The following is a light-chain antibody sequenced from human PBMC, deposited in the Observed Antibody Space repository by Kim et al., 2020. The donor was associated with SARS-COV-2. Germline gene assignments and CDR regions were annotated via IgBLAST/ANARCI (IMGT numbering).Light chain of an antibody. CDR1: QDISSY. Sequence: VSVGDSVAITCRASQDISSYLALYQQKPAMAPKLLIYAASTLQTGVPSRFSGSESGTEFTLTISSLQPEDFAAYYCQQLSSYPRTFGGGTKVDIK. CDR2: AAS. CDR3: QQLSSYPRT. J-gene: IGKJ4*01. V-gene: IGKV1-9*01.